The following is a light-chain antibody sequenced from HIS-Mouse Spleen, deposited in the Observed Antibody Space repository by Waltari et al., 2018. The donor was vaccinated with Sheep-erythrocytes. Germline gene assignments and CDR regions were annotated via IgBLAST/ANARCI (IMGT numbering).Light chain of an antibody. J-gene: IGLJ3*02. CDR2: EGS. V-gene: IGLV2-23*01. CDR3: CSYAGSSTPWV. Sequence: QSALTQPASVSGSPGQSITISCTGTSSDVGSYNLVSLYHQHPGKAPKLRIYEGSKRPSGVSNRFSGSKSGNTASLTISGLQAEDEADYYCCSYAGSSTPWVFGGGTKLTVL. CDR1: SSDVGSYNL.